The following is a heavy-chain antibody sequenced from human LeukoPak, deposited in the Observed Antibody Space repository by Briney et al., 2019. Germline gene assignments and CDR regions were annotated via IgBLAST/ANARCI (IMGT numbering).Heavy chain of an antibody. D-gene: IGHD3-10*01. CDR3: ARDHAPYYYGSGSPLDY. V-gene: IGHV3-33*08. J-gene: IGHJ4*02. CDR2: IWYDGSNK. CDR1: GFTFSSYG. Sequence: PGGSLRLSCAASGFTFSSYGMHWVRQAPGKGLEWVAVIWYDGSNKYYADSVKGRFTISRDNSKNTLYLQMNSLRAEDTAVYYCARDHAPYYYGSGSPLDYWGQGTLVTVSS.